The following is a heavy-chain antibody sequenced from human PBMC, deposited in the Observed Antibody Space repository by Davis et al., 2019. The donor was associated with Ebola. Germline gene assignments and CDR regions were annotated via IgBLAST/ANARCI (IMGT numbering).Heavy chain of an antibody. CDR3: AKDDYHSGSPFDY. CDR2: ISGSGGST. Sequence: GESPKTPCTDPVIPFSSYAMTWVRQAPGKGLEWVSAISGSGGSTYYADSVKGRFTISRDNSKNTLSLQMNSLRAEDTAVYYCAKDDYHSGSPFDYWGQGTLVTVSS. D-gene: IGHD1-26*01. J-gene: IGHJ4*02. CDR1: VIPFSSYA. V-gene: IGHV3-23*01.